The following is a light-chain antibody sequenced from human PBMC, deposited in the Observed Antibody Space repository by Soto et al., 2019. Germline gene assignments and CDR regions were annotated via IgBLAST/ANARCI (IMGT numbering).Light chain of an antibody. CDR1: QNVRTF. CDR3: QQHSHWPPWT. V-gene: IGKV3-11*01. Sequence: EVVLTQSPAPLSLGPGERAPLSCRASQNVRTFLDWYQQKPGQAPRLLIYGASNRATGIPARFSGSGAGTDFTLTISSLEPEDFAVYYCQQHSHWPPWTFGQGTRVEIQ. CDR2: GAS. J-gene: IGKJ1*01.